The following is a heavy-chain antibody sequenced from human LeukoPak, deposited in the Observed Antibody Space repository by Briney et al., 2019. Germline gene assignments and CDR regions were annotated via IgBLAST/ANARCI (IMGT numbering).Heavy chain of an antibody. CDR1: GGSISSGAYY. D-gene: IGHD2-8*01. CDR3: ARDRGYCTNGVCYGFDY. CDR2: IYYSGNT. J-gene: IGHJ4*02. V-gene: IGHV4-31*03. Sequence: SETLSLTCTVSGGSISSGAYYWSWIRQHPGKGLEWIGHIYYSGNTYYNSSLKSRVSTSVDTSKNQFSLKLRSVTAADTAVYYCARDRGYCTNGVCYGFDYWGQGTLVTVSS.